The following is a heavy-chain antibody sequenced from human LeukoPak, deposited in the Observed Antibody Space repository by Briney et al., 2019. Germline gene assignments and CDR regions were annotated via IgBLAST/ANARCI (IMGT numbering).Heavy chain of an antibody. CDR1: GFTFSSYG. D-gene: IGHD6-13*01. CDR3: ARRWSFDY. CDR2: ISNSGGST. V-gene: IGHV3-23*01. Sequence: GGSLRLSCAASGFTFSSYGMSWVRQAPGKGLEWVSGISNSGGSTYYADSVKGRFTISRDNSKNTLYLQMNSLRPEDTAVYYCARRWSFDYWGQGTLVTVSS. J-gene: IGHJ4*02.